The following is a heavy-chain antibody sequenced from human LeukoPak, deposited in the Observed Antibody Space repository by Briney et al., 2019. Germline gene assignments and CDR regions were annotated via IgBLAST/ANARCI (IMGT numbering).Heavy chain of an antibody. D-gene: IGHD3-22*01. V-gene: IGHV3-74*01. J-gene: IGHJ6*03. CDR1: GFTFSSYW. CDR2: INSDGSST. Sequence: GGSLRLSCAASGFTFSSYWMHWVRQAPGKGLVWVSRINSDGSSTSYADSVKGRFTISRDNAKNTLYLQMNSLRAEDTAVYYCARVDYDFSSYYYYHMDVWGTGTTVTISS. CDR3: ARVDYDFSSYYYYHMDV.